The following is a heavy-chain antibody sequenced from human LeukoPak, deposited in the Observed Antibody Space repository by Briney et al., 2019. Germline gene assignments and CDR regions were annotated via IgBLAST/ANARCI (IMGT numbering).Heavy chain of an antibody. CDR3: ARLSSGYARGGVYYYYYMDV. J-gene: IGHJ6*03. D-gene: IGHD5-12*01. CDR2: IYYSGST. V-gene: IGHV4-39*07. CDR1: GGSISSSNYY. Sequence: SETLSLTCTVSGGSISSSNYYWGWIRQPPGKGLEWIGSIYYSGSTYYNPSLKSRVTISVDTSKNQFSLKLSSVTAADTAVYYCARLSSGYARGGVYYYYYMDVWGKGTTVTISS.